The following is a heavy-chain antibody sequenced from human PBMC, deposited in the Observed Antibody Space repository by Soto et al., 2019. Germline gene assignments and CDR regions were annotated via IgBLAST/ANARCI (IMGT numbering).Heavy chain of an antibody. D-gene: IGHD2-15*01. J-gene: IGHJ4*02. CDR2: IYHSGST. V-gene: IGHV4-34*01. Sequence: QVQLQQWGAGLLKPSETLSLTCAVYGGSLSNYYWSWVRQPPGKGLEWIGEIYHSGSTNYNPSLKSRVTISGDTCKNHCSLQLRCVTGADTAVYYCATARLYYFQGGGSHRVPLGCWGQGTLVTVSP. CDR3: ATARLYYFQGGGSHRVPLGC. CDR1: GGSLSNYY.